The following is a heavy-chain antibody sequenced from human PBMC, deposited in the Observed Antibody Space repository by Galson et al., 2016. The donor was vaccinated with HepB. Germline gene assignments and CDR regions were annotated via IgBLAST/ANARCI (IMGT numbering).Heavy chain of an antibody. CDR2: FDPEDGEK. V-gene: IGHV1-24*01. J-gene: IGHJ4*02. CDR3: ATPRPPRGGWYLDY. Sequence: SVKVSCKGSGYTLTELSIHWVRQAPGKGLEWMGGFDPEDGEKIYAQKFQGRVTMTEDTSTDTAYMELSSLRSEDTAVYYCATPRPPRGGWYLDYWGQGTLVIVSS. CDR1: GYTLTELS. D-gene: IGHD6-19*01.